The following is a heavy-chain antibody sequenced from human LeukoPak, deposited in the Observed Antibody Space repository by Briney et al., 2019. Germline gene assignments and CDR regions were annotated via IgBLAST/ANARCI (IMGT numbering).Heavy chain of an antibody. CDR1: GYTFTSYD. D-gene: IGHD3-22*01. J-gene: IGHJ4*02. V-gene: IGHV1-8*01. CDR2: MNPNSGNT. Sequence: ASVKVSCKASGYTFTSYDINWVRQATGQGLGWMGWMNPNSGNTGYAQKFQGRVTMTRNTSISTAYMELSSLRSEDTALYYCARGRGLFGSGYYYVEDYFDYWGQGTLVTVSS. CDR3: ARGRGLFGSGYYYVEDYFDY.